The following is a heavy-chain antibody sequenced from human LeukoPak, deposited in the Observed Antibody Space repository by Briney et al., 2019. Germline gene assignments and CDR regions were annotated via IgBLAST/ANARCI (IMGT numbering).Heavy chain of an antibody. D-gene: IGHD5-18*01. CDR1: GFTFSNHW. CDR2: INSDGSSA. CDR3: ARDPGRGYTYGYGFDY. V-gene: IGHV3-74*01. Sequence: GGSLRLSCVASGFTFSNHWMHWVRQAPGKGLVWVSRINSDGSSATYADSVKGRFTISRDNAKNTQYLQMNSLRDEDTAVYYCARDPGRGYTYGYGFDYWGQGTLVTVSS. J-gene: IGHJ4*02.